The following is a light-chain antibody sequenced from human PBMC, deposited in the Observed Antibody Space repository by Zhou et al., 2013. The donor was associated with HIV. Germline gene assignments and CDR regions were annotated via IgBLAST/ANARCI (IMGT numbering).Light chain of an antibody. Sequence: ATLSCRASQSVSSDLAWYQQKPGQAPRLLIYGASSRATGIPDRFSGSGSGTDFTLTISRLEPEDFAVYYCQQYGSSPWTFGQGTKVEIK. CDR2: GAS. CDR3: QQYGSSPWT. V-gene: IGKV3-20*01. CDR1: QSVSSD. J-gene: IGKJ1*01.